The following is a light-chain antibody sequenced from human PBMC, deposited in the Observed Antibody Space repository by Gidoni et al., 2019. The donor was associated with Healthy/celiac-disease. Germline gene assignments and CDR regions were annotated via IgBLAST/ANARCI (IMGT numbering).Light chain of an antibody. Sequence: DIVMTQSPDSLAVSLGERATINCKSSQSVLYSSNNKNYLAWYHQKPGRPPKLLIYWASTRESGVPDRFSGSGSETNFTLTISSLQAEDVAVYYCQQYYSTPLTFGQGTKVEIK. V-gene: IGKV4-1*01. J-gene: IGKJ1*01. CDR2: WAS. CDR1: QSVLYSSNNKNY. CDR3: QQYYSTPLT.